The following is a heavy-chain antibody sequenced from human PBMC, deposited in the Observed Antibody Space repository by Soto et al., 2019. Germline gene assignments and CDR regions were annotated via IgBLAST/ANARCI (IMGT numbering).Heavy chain of an antibody. CDR1: GFTFSDYG. D-gene: IGHD3-10*01. V-gene: IGHV3-30*18. CDR3: AKQVIPYINGSDN. CDR2: ISFDGSNK. Sequence: QVQLVESGGGVVQPGRCLRLSCAASGFTFSDYGIHWVRQAPGKGLEWVAVISFDGSNKYFADSVKGRFTISRDNSQNAVYLQMNSLRAQDTAVYHCAKQVIPYINGSDNRGQGTMATVSP. J-gene: IGHJ3*01.